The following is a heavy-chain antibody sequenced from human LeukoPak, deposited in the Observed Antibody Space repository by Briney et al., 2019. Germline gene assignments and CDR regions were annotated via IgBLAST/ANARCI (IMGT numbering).Heavy chain of an antibody. CDR2: ISSSSSYI. CDR1: GFTFSSYS. J-gene: IGHJ4*02. D-gene: IGHD1-7*01. CDR3: ASLPDPYKLELRVY. Sequence: GGSLRLSCAASGFTFSSYSMNWVRQAPGKGLEWVSSISSSSSYIYYADSVKGRFTISRDNAKNSLYLQMNSLRAEDMAVHYCASLPDPYKLELRVYWGQGTLVTVSS. V-gene: IGHV3-21*01.